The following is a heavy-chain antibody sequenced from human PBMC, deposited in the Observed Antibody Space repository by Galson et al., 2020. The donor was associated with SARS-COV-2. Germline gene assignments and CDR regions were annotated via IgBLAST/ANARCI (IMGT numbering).Heavy chain of an antibody. J-gene: IGHJ4*02. D-gene: IGHD2-15*01. CDR1: GYIFSNYW. Sequence: GESLKISCKGSGYIFSNYWIGWVRQMPGKGLEWMGIIYPDDSDTTYSPSVEGQVTISVDKSINTAYLQWSSLKASDTAKYYCARHRGRFYDDIVVVVGEVDYWGQGTPVTVSS. CDR2: IYPDDSDT. V-gene: IGHV5-51*01. CDR3: ARHRGRFYDDIVVVVGEVDY.